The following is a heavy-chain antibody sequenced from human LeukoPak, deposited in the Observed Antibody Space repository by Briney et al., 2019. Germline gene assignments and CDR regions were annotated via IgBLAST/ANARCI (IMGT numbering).Heavy chain of an antibody. D-gene: IGHD5-12*01. Sequence: PSETLSLTCTVSGGSISSGGYYWSWIRQPPGEGLEWIGYIYHSGSTYYNPSLKSRVTISVDTSKNQFSLKLSSVTAADTAVYYCASGGGTGQYSGYVFDAFDIWGQGTMVTVSS. CDR3: ASGGGTGQYSGYVFDAFDI. V-gene: IGHV4-30-2*01. CDR1: GGSISSGGYY. J-gene: IGHJ3*02. CDR2: IYHSGST.